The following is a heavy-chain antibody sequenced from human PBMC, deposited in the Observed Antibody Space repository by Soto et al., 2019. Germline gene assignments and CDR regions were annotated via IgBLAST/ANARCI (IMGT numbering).Heavy chain of an antibody. CDR3: ARGRYQSGVGGLDV. J-gene: IGHJ6*02. V-gene: IGHV3-30-3*01. D-gene: IGHD1-26*01. Sequence: QVHLVESGGAVVQPGRSLRLTCAASGFPFTRNAIHWVRQAQGKGLEWVAVTSYDGTTKYYAESVQGRFTISRDNSKNTVDLQMSGLRVEDTAVYYCARGRYQSGVGGLDVWGQGTTVTVSS. CDR2: TSYDGTTK. CDR1: GFPFTRNA.